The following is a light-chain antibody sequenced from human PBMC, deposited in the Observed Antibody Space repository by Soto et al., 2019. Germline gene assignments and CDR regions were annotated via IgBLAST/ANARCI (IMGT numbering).Light chain of an antibody. V-gene: IGKV1-39*01. CDR1: QSISIY. CDR2: AAS. Sequence: DIQMTQSPASLSASVGDRVTITCRAIQSISIYLNWYQQKPEKAPELLIYAASSLQSGVPSRFSGSGSGTDFTLTISSLQPEDFATYYCQQSYSTPWTFGQGTKVEIK. J-gene: IGKJ1*01. CDR3: QQSYSTPWT.